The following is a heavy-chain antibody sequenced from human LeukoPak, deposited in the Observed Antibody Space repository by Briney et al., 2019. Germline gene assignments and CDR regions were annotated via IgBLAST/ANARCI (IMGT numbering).Heavy chain of an antibody. V-gene: IGHV4-30-2*01. CDR2: IYRSGST. Sequence: SETLSLTCAVSGGSISSGGYSWSWIRQPPGKGLEWIGYIYRSGSTYYNPSLKSRVTISVDRSKNQFSLKLSSVTAADTAVYYCAREGSYDSSGYLSFDYWGQGTLVTVSS. CDR3: AREGSYDSSGYLSFDY. J-gene: IGHJ4*02. CDR1: GGSISSGGYS. D-gene: IGHD3-22*01.